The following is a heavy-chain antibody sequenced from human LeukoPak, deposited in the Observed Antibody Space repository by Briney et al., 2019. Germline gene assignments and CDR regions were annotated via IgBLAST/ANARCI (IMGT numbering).Heavy chain of an antibody. CDR2: ISGSGGST. J-gene: IGHJ4*02. CDR1: EFTFSSYA. CDR3: TKHGHGSGLGLAY. V-gene: IGHV3-23*01. Sequence: GGSLRLSCAASEFTFSSYAMTWVRQAPGKGLEWVSTISGSGGSTYYADSVKGRFTISRDNSKNTLYLQMNSLRAEDTALYYSTKHGHGSGLGLAYWGQGTLVTVSS. D-gene: IGHD6-19*01.